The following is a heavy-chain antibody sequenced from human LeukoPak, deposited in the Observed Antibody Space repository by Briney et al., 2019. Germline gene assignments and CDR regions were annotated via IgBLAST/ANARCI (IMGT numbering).Heavy chain of an antibody. V-gene: IGHV3-11*01. J-gene: IGHJ4*02. CDR2: ISSSGSTI. D-gene: IGHD3-22*01. Sequence: GGSLRLSCAASGFTFSDYYMSWIRQAPGKGLEWVSYISSSGSTIYYADSVKGRFTISRDNAKNSLYLQMNSLRAEDTALYYCAKDLTYYYDSSGYCFDYWGQGTLVTVSS. CDR3: AKDLTYYYDSSGYCFDY. CDR1: GFTFSDYY.